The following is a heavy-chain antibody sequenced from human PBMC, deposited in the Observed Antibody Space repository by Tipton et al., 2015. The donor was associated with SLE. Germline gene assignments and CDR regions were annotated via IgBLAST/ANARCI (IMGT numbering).Heavy chain of an antibody. CDR1: GGSISSSSYY. CDR2: ISGSVGST. V-gene: IGHV3-23*01. Sequence: SLRLSCTVSGGSISSSSYYWGWIRQPPGKGLEWLSAISGSVGSTFYADSVKGRFTISRDNSKNTLYLQMNSLRAEDTALYYCARDKLRGYSYGYYYYGMDVWGQGTTVTVSS. D-gene: IGHD5-18*01. J-gene: IGHJ6*02. CDR3: ARDKLRGYSYGYYYYGMDV.